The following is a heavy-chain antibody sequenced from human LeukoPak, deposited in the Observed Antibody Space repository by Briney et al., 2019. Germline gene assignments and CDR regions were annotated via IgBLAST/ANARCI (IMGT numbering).Heavy chain of an antibody. V-gene: IGHV3-23*01. J-gene: IGHJ4*02. CDR1: GFTFSSYA. Sequence: GGSLRLSYAASGFTFSSYAMSWVRQAPGKGLEWVSAISSSGGSTYYADSVKGRFTISRDNSKNTLYLQMNSLRAEDTAVYYCAKGTHYYDFWSGYYFYYWGQGTLVTVSS. CDR3: AKGTHYYDFWSGYYFYY. CDR2: ISSSGGST. D-gene: IGHD3-3*01.